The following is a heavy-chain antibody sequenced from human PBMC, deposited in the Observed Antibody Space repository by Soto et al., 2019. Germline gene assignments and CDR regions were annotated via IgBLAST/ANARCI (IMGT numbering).Heavy chain of an antibody. CDR1: GYTFTDYY. CDR3: ARGLELAVTTGSHWFVP. CDR2: INPKTGGT. D-gene: IGHD4-17*01. Sequence: ASVNVSCKASGYTFTDYYMDWVRRAPGQGLEWLVWINPKTGGTKSAQKFRGRVSMTRDTSMSTAYMELSRLTSDDTAIYYCARGLELAVTTGSHWFVPGGQGTPVTVSS. V-gene: IGHV1-2*02. J-gene: IGHJ5*02.